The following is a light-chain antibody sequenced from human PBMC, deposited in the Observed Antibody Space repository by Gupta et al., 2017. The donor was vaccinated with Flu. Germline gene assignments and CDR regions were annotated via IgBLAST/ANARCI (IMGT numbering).Light chain of an antibody. V-gene: IGLV1-51*01. CDR1: NFNIRKNY. Sequence: AAPLQTVTLSCSGRNFNIRKNYVSWYQELPGTAPKLLIYDSRHRPSGIPDRFSGSKSGTSATLAITGLQTGDEADYYCGAWDSRLKAYVFGGGTKVSVL. CDR2: DSR. CDR3: GAWDSRLKAYV. J-gene: IGLJ1*01.